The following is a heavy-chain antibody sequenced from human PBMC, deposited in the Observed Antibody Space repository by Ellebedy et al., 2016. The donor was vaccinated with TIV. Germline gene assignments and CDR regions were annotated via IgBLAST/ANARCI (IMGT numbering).Heavy chain of an antibody. CDR1: GFTFSNYW. CDR2: INQDGSHS. CDR3: ATSHAAPGND. V-gene: IGHV3-7*01. D-gene: IGHD2-15*01. Sequence: GGSLRLXXGASGFTFSNYWMSWARQAPGKGLEWVANINQDGSHSYYVDSVKGRFTISRDNAKNSLSLQMNSLTADDTAVYYSATSHAAPGNDWGQGTLVTVSS. J-gene: IGHJ4*02.